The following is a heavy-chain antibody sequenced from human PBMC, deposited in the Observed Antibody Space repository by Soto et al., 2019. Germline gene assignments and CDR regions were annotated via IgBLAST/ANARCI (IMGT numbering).Heavy chain of an antibody. J-gene: IGHJ6*02. D-gene: IGHD3-10*01. CDR2: IYHSGST. CDR1: GCSISSGGYS. V-gene: IGHV4-30-2*01. CDR3: ASLSMVRGWTYYYGMDV. Sequence: SETLSLTCAFSGCSISSGGYSLSWIRQPPGKGLEWIGYIYHSGSTYYNPSLKSRVTISVDRSKNQFSLKLSSVTAADTAVYYCASLSMVRGWTYYYGMDVWGQGTTVTVSS.